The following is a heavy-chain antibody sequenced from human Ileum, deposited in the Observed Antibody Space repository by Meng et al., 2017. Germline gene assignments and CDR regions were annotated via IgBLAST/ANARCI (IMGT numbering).Heavy chain of an antibody. Sequence: QGQRKESGPALVKPSQTLSLTCTVSGVSISRGFYHWNWIRQRPGKGLEWIGSIYYSGTIYYNPSLKSRVTISLDTSKNQFSLNLSSVTVADTAVYYCARDRFSSGSSNWFDPWGQGTLVTVSS. D-gene: IGHD3-10*01. V-gene: IGHV4-31*03. CDR2: IYYSGTI. CDR1: GVSISRGFYH. J-gene: IGHJ5*02. CDR3: ARDRFSSGSSNWFDP.